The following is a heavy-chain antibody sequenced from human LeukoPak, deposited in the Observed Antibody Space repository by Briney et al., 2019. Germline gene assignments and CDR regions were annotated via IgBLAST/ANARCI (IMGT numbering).Heavy chain of an antibody. Sequence: SETLSLTCTVSGYSISSGYYWGWIRPPPGKGLEWIGNIYHSGSAYYNPSLKSRVTISVDTSKNQFSLKLTSVTAADTAVYYCARANQAAFDIWGQGTMVTVSS. D-gene: IGHD2-8*01. CDR2: IYHSGSA. CDR1: GYSISSGYY. J-gene: IGHJ3*02. CDR3: ARANQAAFDI. V-gene: IGHV4-38-2*02.